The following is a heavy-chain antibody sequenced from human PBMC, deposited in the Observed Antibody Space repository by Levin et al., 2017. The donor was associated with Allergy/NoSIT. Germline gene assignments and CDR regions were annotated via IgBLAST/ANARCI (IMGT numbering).Heavy chain of an antibody. CDR2: IAYDGSDK. D-gene: IGHD7-27*01. V-gene: IGHV3-30*04. CDR1: GFTFSSYG. J-gene: IGHJ4*02. CDR3: ARARGDWGKVGYYFDY. Sequence: LSLTCAASGFTFSSYGIHWVRQAPGKGLEWVAVIAYDGSDKYYADSVKGRITISRDNSKNTVYLQMNSLRGDDTALYYCARARGDWGKVGYYFDYWGQGTLVAVSS.